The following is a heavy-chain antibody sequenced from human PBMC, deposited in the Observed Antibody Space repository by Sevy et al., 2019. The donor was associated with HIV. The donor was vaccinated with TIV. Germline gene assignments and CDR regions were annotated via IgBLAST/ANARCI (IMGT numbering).Heavy chain of an antibody. J-gene: IGHJ1*01. V-gene: IGHV1-2*02. CDR2: INPNSGGT. CDR1: GYTFTGYY. CDR3: ARDPTRSYYDSSGYYHGYFQH. Sequence: ASVKVSCKASGYTFTGYYMHWVRQAPGQGLEWMGWINPNSGGTNYAQTFQGRVTMTRDTSISTAYMELSRLRSDDTAVYYCARDPTRSYYDSSGYYHGYFQHWGQGTLVTVSS. D-gene: IGHD3-22*01.